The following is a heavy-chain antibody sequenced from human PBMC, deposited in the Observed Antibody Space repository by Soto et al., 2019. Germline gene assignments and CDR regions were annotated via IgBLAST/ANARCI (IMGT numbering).Heavy chain of an antibody. Sequence: SETLSLTCTVSGGSISSYYWSWIRQPPGKGLEWIGYIYYSGSTNYNPSLKSRVTISVDTSKNQFSLKLSSVTAADTAVYYCARFSGRTDNYYGMDVWGQGTTVTVSS. CDR1: GGSISSYY. CDR2: IYYSGST. V-gene: IGHV4-59*01. CDR3: ARFSGRTDNYYGMDV. J-gene: IGHJ6*02.